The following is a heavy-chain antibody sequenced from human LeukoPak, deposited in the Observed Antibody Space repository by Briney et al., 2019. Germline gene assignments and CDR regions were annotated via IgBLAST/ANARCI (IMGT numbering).Heavy chain of an antibody. CDR1: GFTFSSYS. D-gene: IGHD3-10*01. CDR3: ARGRSGTSFFDQ. V-gene: IGHV3-66*01. CDR2: FYSGGST. Sequence: GGSLRLSCAASGFTFSSYSMNWVRQAPGKGLEWVSVFYSGGSTDYADSAKGRFSISRDNSKNTLYLQMNSLRAEDTAAYYCARGRSGTSFFDQWGQGTLVTVSS. J-gene: IGHJ4*02.